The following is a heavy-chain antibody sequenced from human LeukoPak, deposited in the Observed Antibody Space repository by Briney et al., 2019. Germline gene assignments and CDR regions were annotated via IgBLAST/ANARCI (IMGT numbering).Heavy chain of an antibody. J-gene: IGHJ5*02. CDR3: TKDPNGDYVGAFDP. V-gene: IGHV3-23*01. Sequence: GSLRLSCAASGFTLSTFAMTWVRQAPGKGLEWVSSITGTHYATYNTDSVKGRFTISRDNSKNTLYLQMNSLRADDTAVYYCTKDPNGDYVGAFDPWGQGTLVTVSS. CDR1: GFTLSTFA. D-gene: IGHD4-17*01. CDR2: ITGTHYAT.